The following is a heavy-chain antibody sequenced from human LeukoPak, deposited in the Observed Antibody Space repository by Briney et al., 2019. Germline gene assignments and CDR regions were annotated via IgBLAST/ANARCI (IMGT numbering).Heavy chain of an antibody. CDR2: ISAYNGNT. J-gene: IGHJ5*02. CDR3: ARVRDIVVVPAASHGGWFDP. Sequence: ASVKVSCKASGYTFTSYGISWVRQAPGQGLEWMGWISAYNGNTNYAQKLQGRVTMTTDTSTSTAYMELRSLRSDDTAVYYCARVRDIVVVPAASHGGWFDPWGQGTLVTVSS. CDR1: GYTFTSYG. D-gene: IGHD2-2*01. V-gene: IGHV1-18*01.